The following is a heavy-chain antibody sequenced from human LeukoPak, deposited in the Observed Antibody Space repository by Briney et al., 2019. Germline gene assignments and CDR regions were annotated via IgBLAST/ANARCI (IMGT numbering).Heavy chain of an antibody. Sequence: HPGGSLRLSCAASGFTFSSYAMSWVRQAPGKGLEWVSAISGSGGSTYYADSVKGRFTISRDNSKNTLYLQMNSLRAEDTAVYYCAKGGSSSWYGFSAFDIWGQGTMVTVSS. CDR1: GFTFSSYA. J-gene: IGHJ3*02. CDR2: ISGSGGST. D-gene: IGHD6-13*01. V-gene: IGHV3-23*01. CDR3: AKGGSSSWYGFSAFDI.